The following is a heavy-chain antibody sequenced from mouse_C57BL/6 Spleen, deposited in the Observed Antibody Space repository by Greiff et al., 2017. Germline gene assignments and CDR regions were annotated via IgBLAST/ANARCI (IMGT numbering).Heavy chain of an antibody. CDR3: AIPNYYGSSPDY. D-gene: IGHD1-1*01. Sequence: QVQLKEPGAELVKPGASVKVSCKASGYTFTSYWMHWVKQRPGQGLEWIGRIHPSDSDTNYNQKFKGKATLTVDKSSSTAYMQLSSLTSEDSAVYYCAIPNYYGSSPDYWGQGTTLTVSS. J-gene: IGHJ2*01. CDR2: IHPSDSDT. V-gene: IGHV1-74*01. CDR1: GYTFTSYW.